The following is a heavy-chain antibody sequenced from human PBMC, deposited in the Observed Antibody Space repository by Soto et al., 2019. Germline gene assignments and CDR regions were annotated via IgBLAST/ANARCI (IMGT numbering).Heavy chain of an antibody. D-gene: IGHD3-3*01. Sequence: QVQLQQWGAGLLKPSETLSLTCAVYGGSFSGYYWSWIRQPPWKGLEWIGEINHSGSTNYNPSLKSRVTISVDTSKNQFSLKLSSVTAADTAVYYCARWGNDFWSGYYNYYYYGMDVWGQGTTVTVSS. CDR2: INHSGST. J-gene: IGHJ6*02. CDR3: ARWGNDFWSGYYNYYYYGMDV. CDR1: GGSFSGYY. V-gene: IGHV4-34*01.